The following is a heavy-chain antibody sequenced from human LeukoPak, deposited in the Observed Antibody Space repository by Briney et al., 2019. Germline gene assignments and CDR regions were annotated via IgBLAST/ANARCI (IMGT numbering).Heavy chain of an antibody. D-gene: IGHD6-19*01. V-gene: IGHV4-4*07. J-gene: IGHJ4*02. Sequence: SETLSLTCTVPGGSISSYYWSWLRQPAGRGLEWIGRISHSGSTNYNPPLQSRVTMSVDKSKNQLPLKLSSVTAEDTAYYYFAGDESTGWSRLDYLGQGTLVTDCS. CDR2: ISHSGST. CDR1: GGSISSYY. CDR3: AGDESTGWSRLDY.